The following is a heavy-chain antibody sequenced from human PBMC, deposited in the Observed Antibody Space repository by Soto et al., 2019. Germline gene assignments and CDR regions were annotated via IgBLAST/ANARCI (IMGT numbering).Heavy chain of an antibody. V-gene: IGHV4-30-4*01. J-gene: IGHJ4*02. CDR3: ARVLDDSLIFDY. CDR1: GGSISSGDYY. Sequence: QVQLQASGPGLVKPSQTLSLTCTVSGGSISSGDYYWSWIRQHPGKGLEWIGYIYYSGSTYYNPSLKSRVTISVDTSKNQFSLKLSSVTAADTAVYYCARVLDDSLIFDYCGQGTLVTVSS. D-gene: IGHD1-1*01. CDR2: IYYSGST.